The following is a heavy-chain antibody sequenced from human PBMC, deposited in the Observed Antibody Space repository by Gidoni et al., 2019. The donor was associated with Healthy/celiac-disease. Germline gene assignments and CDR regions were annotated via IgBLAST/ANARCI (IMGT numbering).Heavy chain of an antibody. CDR3: ARLQDYYDSSGYYLVYFDY. CDR2: INHSGST. V-gene: IGHV4-34*01. J-gene: IGHJ4*02. Sequence: QVQLQQWGAGLLKPSETLSLTCAVYGKSFSGYYWSWIRPPPGKGLEWIGEINHSGSTNYNPSLKSRVTISVDTSKNQFSLKLSSVTAADTAVYYCARLQDYYDSSGYYLVYFDYWGQGTLVTVSS. D-gene: IGHD3-22*01. CDR1: GKSFSGYY.